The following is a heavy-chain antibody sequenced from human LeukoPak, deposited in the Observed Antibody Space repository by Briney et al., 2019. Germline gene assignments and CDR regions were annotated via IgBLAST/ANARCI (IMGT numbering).Heavy chain of an antibody. CDR2: TYYRSKWYN. Sequence: SQTLSLTCAISGDSVSSNSAAWNWIRQSPSRGLEWLGRTYYRSKWYNDYAVSVKSRITINPDTSKNQFSLQLNSVTPEDTAVYYCARDHEAYSSSWYPRAFDYWGQGTLVTVSS. CDR3: ARDHEAYSSSWYPRAFDY. CDR1: GDSVSSNSAA. V-gene: IGHV6-1*01. J-gene: IGHJ4*02. D-gene: IGHD6-13*01.